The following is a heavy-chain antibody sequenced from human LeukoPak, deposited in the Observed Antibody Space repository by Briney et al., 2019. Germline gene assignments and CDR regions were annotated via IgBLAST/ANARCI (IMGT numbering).Heavy chain of an antibody. J-gene: IGHJ1*01. CDR2: INPNSGGT. V-gene: IGHV1-2*02. CDR1: GYTFSAYY. CDR3: ARGVYGSFEYFQH. Sequence: ASVNVSCKPSGYTFSAYYIHWVRQAPGQGLEWMGWINPNSGGTNYAQEFQGRVTMTRDTSISTAYMELSRLRSDDTAVYYCARGVYGSFEYFQHWGQGTLVTVSS. D-gene: IGHD6-6*01.